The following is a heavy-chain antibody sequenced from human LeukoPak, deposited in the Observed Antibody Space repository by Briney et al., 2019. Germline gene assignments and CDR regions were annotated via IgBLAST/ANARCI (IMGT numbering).Heavy chain of an antibody. CDR2: NSGSGGST. J-gene: IGHJ4*02. V-gene: IGHV3-23*01. CDR1: GFTFSSYA. CDR3: AKAHSSGYLTPFDY. D-gene: IGHD3-22*01. Sequence: GGSLRLSCAASGFTFSSYAMSWVRQAPGKGLEWVSANSGSGGSTYYADSVKGRFTISRDNSKNTLYLQMNSLRAEDTAVYYCAKAHSSGYLTPFDYWGQGTLVTVSS.